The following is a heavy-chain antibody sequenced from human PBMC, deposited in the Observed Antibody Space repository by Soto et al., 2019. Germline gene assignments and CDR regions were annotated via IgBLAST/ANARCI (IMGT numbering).Heavy chain of an antibody. J-gene: IGHJ1*01. CDR2: IIPIFGTA. V-gene: IGHV1-69*13. D-gene: IGHD3-22*01. Sequence: SVKVSCKASGGTFSSYAISWVRQAPGQGLEWMGGIIPIFGTANYAQKFQGRVTITADESTSTAYMELSSLRSEDTAVYYCASGLYYDSTGYYPAEYLQHWGQGTLVTVSS. CDR3: ASGLYYDSTGYYPAEYLQH. CDR1: GGTFSSYA.